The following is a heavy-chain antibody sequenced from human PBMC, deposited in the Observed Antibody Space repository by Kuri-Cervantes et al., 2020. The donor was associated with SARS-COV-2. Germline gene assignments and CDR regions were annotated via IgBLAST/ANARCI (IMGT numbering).Heavy chain of an antibody. Sequence: SETLSLTCTVSGGSISSGSYYWSWVRQPAGKGLEWIGRIYTSGSTNYNPSLKSRVTMSVDTSKNQFSLKLSSVTAADTAVYYCARGDERRTTRTSDYWGQGTLVTVSS. CDR2: IYTSGST. D-gene: IGHD1-1*01. CDR3: ARGDERRTTRTSDY. V-gene: IGHV4-61*02. CDR1: GGSISSGSYY. J-gene: IGHJ4*02.